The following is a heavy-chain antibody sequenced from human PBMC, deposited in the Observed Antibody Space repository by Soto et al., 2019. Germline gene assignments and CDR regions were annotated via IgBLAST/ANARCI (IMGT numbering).Heavy chain of an antibody. J-gene: IGHJ6*02. V-gene: IGHV1-69*06. Sequence: SVKVSCKASGGTFSSYAISWVRQAPGQGLEWMGGIIPIFGTTNYAQKFQGRVTITADKSTSTAYMELSSLRSEDTAVYYCARVVGRGASNSARYYYYGMDVWGQGTTVTVSS. CDR3: ARVVGRGASNSARYYYYGMDV. D-gene: IGHD1-26*01. CDR1: GGTFSSYA. CDR2: IIPIFGTT.